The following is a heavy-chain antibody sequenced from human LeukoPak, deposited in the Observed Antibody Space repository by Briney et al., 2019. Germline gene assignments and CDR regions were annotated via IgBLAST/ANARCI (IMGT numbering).Heavy chain of an antibody. Sequence: PSETLSLTCTVCGDSISRYYWSWLRQPPGKGLEWIGYINYSGSTKYNPSLKSRVTISVDTSKHQFSLKLSSVTLAHPAVYFCSRDTHYGDILNDPFDIWGQGTMVTVSS. CDR3: SRDTHYGDILNDPFDI. D-gene: IGHD4-17*01. J-gene: IGHJ3*02. CDR2: INYSGST. V-gene: IGHV4-59*01. CDR1: GDSISRYY.